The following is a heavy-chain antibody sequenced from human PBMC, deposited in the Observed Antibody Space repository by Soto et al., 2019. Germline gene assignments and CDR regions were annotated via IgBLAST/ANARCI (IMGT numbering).Heavy chain of an antibody. CDR1: GFTFSSYW. V-gene: IGHV3-7*01. J-gene: IGHJ5*02. CDR2: IKQDGSEK. CDR3: ARGSYCSGGSCYPVRWFDP. D-gene: IGHD2-15*01. Sequence: GGSLRLSCAASGFTFSSYWMSWVRQAPGKGLDWVANIKQDGSEKYYVDSVKGRFTISRDNAKNSLYLQMNSLRAEDTAVYYCARGSYCSGGSCYPVRWFDPWGQGTLVTVSS.